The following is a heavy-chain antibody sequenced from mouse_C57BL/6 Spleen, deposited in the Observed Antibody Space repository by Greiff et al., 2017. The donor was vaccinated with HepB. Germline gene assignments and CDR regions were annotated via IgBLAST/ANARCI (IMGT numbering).Heavy chain of an antibody. V-gene: IGHV1-50*01. CDR2: IDPSDSYT. J-gene: IGHJ2*01. CDR3: ARTITTVVATGDY. CDR1: GYTFTSYW. Sequence: VKLQQPGAELVKPGASVKLSCKASGYTFTSYWMQWVKQRPGQGLEWIGEIDPSDSYTNYNQKFKGKATLTVDTSSSTAYMQLSSLTSEDSAVYYCARTITTVVATGDYWGQGTTLTVSS. D-gene: IGHD1-1*01.